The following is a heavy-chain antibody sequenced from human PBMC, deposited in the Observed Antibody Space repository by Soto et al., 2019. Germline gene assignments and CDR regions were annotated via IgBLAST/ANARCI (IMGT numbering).Heavy chain of an antibody. J-gene: IGHJ3*02. D-gene: IGHD3-10*01. CDR3: AKSMVRGVIKHDAFDI. CDR2: ISYDGSNK. Sequence: GGSLRLSCAASGFTFSSYGMHWVRQAPGKGLEWVAVISYDGSNKYYADSVKGRFTISRDNSKNTLYLQMNSLRAEDTAVYYCAKSMVRGVIKHDAFDIWGQGTMVTISS. V-gene: IGHV3-30*18. CDR1: GFTFSSYG.